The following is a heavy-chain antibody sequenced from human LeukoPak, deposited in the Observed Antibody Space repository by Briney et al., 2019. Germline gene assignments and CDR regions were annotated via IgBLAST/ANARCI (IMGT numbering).Heavy chain of an antibody. CDR1: GGTFSSYA. Sequence: SVKVSCKASGGTFSSYAISWVRQAPGQGLEWMGGIIPIFGTANYAQKFQGRVTITADESTSTAYMELRSLRSDDTAVYYCAVEGGSGYFDYWGQGTLVTVSS. CDR2: IIPIFGTA. V-gene: IGHV1-69*13. J-gene: IGHJ4*02. D-gene: IGHD3-16*01. CDR3: AVEGGSGYFDY.